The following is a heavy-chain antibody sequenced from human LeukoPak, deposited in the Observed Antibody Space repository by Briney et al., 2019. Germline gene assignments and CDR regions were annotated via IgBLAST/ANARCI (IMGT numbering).Heavy chain of an antibody. CDR2: INPNSGGT. J-gene: IGHJ4*02. D-gene: IGHD3-3*01. CDR1: GYTFTGCY. V-gene: IGHV1-2*02. Sequence: ASVKVSCKASGYTFTGCYMHWVRQAPGQGLEWMGWINPNSGGTNYAQKFQGRVTMTRDTSISTAYMELSRLRSDDAAVYYCARNYDFWSGLSFDYWGQGTLVTVSS. CDR3: ARNYDFWSGLSFDY.